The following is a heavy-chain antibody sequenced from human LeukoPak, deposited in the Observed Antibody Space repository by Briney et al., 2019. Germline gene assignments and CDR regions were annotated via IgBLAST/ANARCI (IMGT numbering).Heavy chain of an antibody. D-gene: IGHD3-22*01. J-gene: IGHJ5*02. CDR2: IKTDGYDK. V-gene: IGHV3-7*01. Sequence: GGSLRLSCAASGFTFSNYWMGWVRQAPGKGLEWVANIKTDGYDKYYADSVKGRFTISRDNAKSSLYLQMDSLRAEDTAVYYCARAYDSSGFNWFDPWGQGTLVTVSS. CDR3: ARAYDSSGFNWFDP. CDR1: GFTFSNYW.